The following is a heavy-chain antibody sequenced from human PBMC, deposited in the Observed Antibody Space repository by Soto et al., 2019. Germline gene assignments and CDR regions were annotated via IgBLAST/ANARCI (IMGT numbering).Heavy chain of an antibody. CDR2: ISYDGSNK. D-gene: IGHD2-15*01. Sequence: GGSLRLSCAASGFTFSSYGMHWVRQAPGKGLEWVAVISYDGSNKYYADSVKGRFTISRDNSKNTLYPQMNSLRAEDTAVYYCAKLDCSGGSCYSRVGYYGMDVWGQGTTVTVSS. V-gene: IGHV3-30*18. CDR1: GFTFSSYG. CDR3: AKLDCSGGSCYSRVGYYGMDV. J-gene: IGHJ6*02.